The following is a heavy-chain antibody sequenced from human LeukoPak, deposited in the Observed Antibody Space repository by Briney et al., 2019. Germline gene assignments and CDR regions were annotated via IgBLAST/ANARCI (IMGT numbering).Heavy chain of an antibody. CDR3: ARDPTTNWFDP. CDR2: ISSSSSYI. Sequence: GGSLRLSCAASGFTFSSYSMNGVRQAPGKGLEWVSSISSSSSYIYYADSVKGRFTISRDNAKNSLYLQMNSLRAEDTAVYYCARDPTTNWFDPWGKGTLVTVSS. V-gene: IGHV3-21*01. CDR1: GFTFSSYS. D-gene: IGHD1-26*01. J-gene: IGHJ5*02.